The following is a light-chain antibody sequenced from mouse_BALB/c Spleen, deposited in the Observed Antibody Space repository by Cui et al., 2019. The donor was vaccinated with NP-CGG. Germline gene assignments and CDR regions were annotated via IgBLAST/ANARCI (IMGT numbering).Light chain of an antibody. CDR3: ALWYSNHWV. V-gene: IGLV1*01. CDR1: TGAVTTSNY. CDR2: GTN. J-gene: IGLJ1*01. Sequence: QAVVTQESALTTSPGETVTLTCRPSTGAVTTSNYANWVQEKPDHLFTGLIGGTNNRAPGVPARFSGSLIGDKAALTITGAQTEDEAIYFCALWYSNHWVFGGGTKLTVV.